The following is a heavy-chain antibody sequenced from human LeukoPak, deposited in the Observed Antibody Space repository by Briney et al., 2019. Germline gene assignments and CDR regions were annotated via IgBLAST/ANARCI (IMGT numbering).Heavy chain of an antibody. D-gene: IGHD2-8*01. J-gene: IGHJ5*02. V-gene: IGHV4-39*07. CDR1: GGSISSSSYY. CDR2: IYYSGST. Sequence: PSETLSLTCTVSGGSISSSSYYWGWIRQPPGKGLEWIGSIYYSGSTYYNPSLKSRVTISVDTSKNQFSLKLSSVTAADTAVYYCAGYDSKPPMLDNWFDPWGQGTLVTVSS. CDR3: AGYDSKPPMLDNWFDP.